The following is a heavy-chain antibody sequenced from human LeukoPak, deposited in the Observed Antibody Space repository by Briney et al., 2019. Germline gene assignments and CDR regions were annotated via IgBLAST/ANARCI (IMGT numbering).Heavy chain of an antibody. V-gene: IGHV3-23*01. Sequence: QPGGSLRLSCAASGFTFSSYAMSWVRQAPGKGLEWVSAISGSGGSTYYADSAKGRFTISRDNSKNTLYLQMNSLRAEDTAVYYCAKDYSSIAAAGMEEAFGYWGQGTLVTVSS. D-gene: IGHD6-13*01. CDR2: ISGSGGST. CDR3: AKDYSSIAAAGMEEAFGY. J-gene: IGHJ4*02. CDR1: GFTFSSYA.